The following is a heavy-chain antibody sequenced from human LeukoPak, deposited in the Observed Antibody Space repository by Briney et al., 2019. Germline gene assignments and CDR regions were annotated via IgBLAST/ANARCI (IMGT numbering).Heavy chain of an antibody. Sequence: GGSLRLSCAASGFTFSSYEMNGVRQAPGRGLEWVSYISSSGSTIYYADSVQGRFTISRDNAKNSLYLQMNRLRAEDTAVYYCARSSRYGDSPLFDYWGQGTLVTVSS. J-gene: IGHJ4*02. CDR1: GFTFSSYE. D-gene: IGHD4-17*01. CDR3: ARSSRYGDSPLFDY. V-gene: IGHV3-48*03. CDR2: ISSSGSTI.